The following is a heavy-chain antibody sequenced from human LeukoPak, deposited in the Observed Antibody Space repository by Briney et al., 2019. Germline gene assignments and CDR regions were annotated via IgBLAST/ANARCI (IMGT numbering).Heavy chain of an antibody. J-gene: IGHJ6*02. V-gene: IGHV1-24*01. Sequence: GASVKVSCKVSGYTLTEMSIHWVRQAPGGALEWMGGFDPEDGETVYAPKFQGRVTMTEDTSADTAYMEPSSLRSEDTAVYYCTTCLNGAGQPVAIYYYGMDVWGQGTTVTVSS. CDR3: TTCLNGAGQPVAIYYYGMDV. D-gene: IGHD2-2*01. CDR1: GYTLTEMS. CDR2: FDPEDGET.